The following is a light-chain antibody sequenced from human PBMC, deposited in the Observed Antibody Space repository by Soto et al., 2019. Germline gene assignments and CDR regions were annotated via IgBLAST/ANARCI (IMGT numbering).Light chain of an antibody. J-gene: IGLJ1*01. Sequence: QSALTQPPSASGSPGQSVTISCTGTSSDVGGYNYVYWYQQHPGKAPKLMIYEVSKRPSGVPDRFSGSKSGNTASLTVSGLQAEDEADYYCSSYAGSNNFDVFGTGTKLTVL. CDR2: EVS. CDR3: SSYAGSNNFDV. CDR1: SSDVGGYNY. V-gene: IGLV2-8*01.